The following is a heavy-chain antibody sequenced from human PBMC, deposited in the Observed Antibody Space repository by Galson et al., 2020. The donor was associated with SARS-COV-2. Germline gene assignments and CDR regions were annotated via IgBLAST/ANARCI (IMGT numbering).Heavy chain of an antibody. CDR3: AKDAQQWLTYYFDY. CDR2: ISYDGSNK. D-gene: IGHD6-19*01. CDR1: GFTLSSYG. J-gene: IGHJ4*02. Sequence: GGSLRLSCAASGFTLSSYGMHWARQAPGKGLEWVAAISYDGSNKYYADSVKDRFTISRDNSKNTLYLQMSSLRAEDTAVYYCAKDAQQWLTYYFDYWGQGTLVTVSS. V-gene: IGHV3-30*18.